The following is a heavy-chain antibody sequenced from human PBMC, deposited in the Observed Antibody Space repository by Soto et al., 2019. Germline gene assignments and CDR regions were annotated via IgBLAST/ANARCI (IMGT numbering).Heavy chain of an antibody. CDR3: ASEGSYFDYNFAHGIQRPSFHF. CDR2: IFSSGST. CDR1: GGSINTFY. J-gene: IGHJ4*02. D-gene: IGHD3-9*01. V-gene: IGHV4-4*07. Sequence: TSKTLYLTCTVSGGSINTFYWSWVRLPAGKGLEWIGGIFSSGSTRFNPSLESRVAMSVDTSKNHFSLNVSSVIAADMAVYYCASEGSYFDYNFAHGIQRPSFHFWLQGSLVT.